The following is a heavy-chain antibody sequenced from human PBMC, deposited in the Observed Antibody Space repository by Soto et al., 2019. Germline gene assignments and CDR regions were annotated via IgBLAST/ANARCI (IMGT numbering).Heavy chain of an antibody. CDR1: GGSISSGDYY. CDR3: ARWFGELFLDY. CDR2: IYYSGST. J-gene: IGHJ4*02. Sequence: PSETLSLTCTVSGGSISSGDYYWSWIRQPPGKGLEWIGYIYYSGSTYYNPSLKSRVTISVDTSKNQFSLKLSSVTAADTAVYYCARWFGELFLDYWGQGTLVTVSS. V-gene: IGHV4-30-4*01. D-gene: IGHD3-10*01.